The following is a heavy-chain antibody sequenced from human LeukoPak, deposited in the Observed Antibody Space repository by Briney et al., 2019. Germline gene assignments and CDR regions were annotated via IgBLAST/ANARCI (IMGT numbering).Heavy chain of an antibody. Sequence: PGGSLRLSCAASGFTVSSNYMSWVRQAPGKGLEWVSVIYSGGSTYYAGSVKGRFTISRDNSKNTLYLQMNSLRAEDTAVYYCARDPRIAAAGRALDYWGQGTLVTVSS. J-gene: IGHJ4*02. CDR3: ARDPRIAAAGRALDY. CDR2: IYSGGST. CDR1: GFTVSSNY. D-gene: IGHD6-13*01. V-gene: IGHV3-66*02.